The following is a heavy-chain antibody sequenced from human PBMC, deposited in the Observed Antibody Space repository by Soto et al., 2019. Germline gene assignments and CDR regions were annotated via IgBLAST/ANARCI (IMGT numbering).Heavy chain of an antibody. V-gene: IGHV3-74*01. CDR3: AGVFSKIPYGPPGVRPILGLSYYMDV. J-gene: IGHJ6*03. D-gene: IGHD2-21*01. Sequence: HPGGSLRLSCAASGFTFSSYWMHWVRQAPGKGLVWVSRINSDGSSTSYADSVKGRFTISRDNAKNTLYLQMNSLRAEDTAVYYCAGVFSKIPYGPPGVRPILGLSYYMDVWGKGTTVTVSS. CDR1: GFTFSSYW. CDR2: INSDGSST.